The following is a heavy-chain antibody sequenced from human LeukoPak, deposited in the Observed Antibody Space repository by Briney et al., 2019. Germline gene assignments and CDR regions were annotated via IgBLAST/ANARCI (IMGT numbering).Heavy chain of an antibody. CDR3: ARGDYGAYDAFDI. CDR1: GFTFDDYG. J-gene: IGHJ3*02. D-gene: IGHD4-17*01. Sequence: GGSLRLSCAASGFTFDDYGMSWVRQAPGKRLEWVSGINWNGGSTGYADSVKGRFTISRDNAKNSLYLQMNSLRAEDTALYHCARGDYGAYDAFDIWGQGTMVTVSS. V-gene: IGHV3-20*01. CDR2: INWNGGST.